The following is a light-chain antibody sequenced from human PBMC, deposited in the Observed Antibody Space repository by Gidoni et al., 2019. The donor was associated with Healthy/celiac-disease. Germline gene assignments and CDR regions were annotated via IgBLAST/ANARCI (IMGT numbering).Light chain of an antibody. CDR1: QSVSSSY. CDR3: QQYGSSPIT. Sequence: DIVLTQSPGTLSLSQGQRATLSCRASQSVSSSYLAWYQQKPGQAPRLLIYGASSRATGIPDSFSGSGSGPDFTLTISRLEPEDFAVYYCQQYGSSPITFGQVTRLEIK. CDR2: GAS. V-gene: IGKV3-20*01. J-gene: IGKJ5*01.